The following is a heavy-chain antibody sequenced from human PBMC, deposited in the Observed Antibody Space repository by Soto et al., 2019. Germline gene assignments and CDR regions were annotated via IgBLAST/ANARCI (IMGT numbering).Heavy chain of an antibody. CDR3: ASDPQAHRTRSSPPWLAP. J-gene: IGHJ5*02. D-gene: IGHD5-12*01. CDR1: GGTFSSYS. Sequence: GGSLRLSCAASGGTFSSYSMNWVRQAPGKGLEWVSSISSSSSYIYYADSVKGRFTIYRDNAKNSLYLQMNSLRAEDMAVYYCASDPQAHRTRSSPPWLAPWGQGHLLTVS. CDR2: ISSSSSYI. V-gene: IGHV3-21*01.